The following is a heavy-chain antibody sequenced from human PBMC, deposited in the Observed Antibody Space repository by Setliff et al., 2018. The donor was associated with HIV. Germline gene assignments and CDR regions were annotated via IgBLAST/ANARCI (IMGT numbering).Heavy chain of an antibody. V-gene: IGHV4-34*01. J-gene: IGHJ4*02. Sequence: SETLSLTCAFYGESSNDYYWNWIRQPPGKGLEWIGEIHHTGHINNHPSFKSRVTISVDTSKNQFSLKLNSVTAADTAVYYCTVYNTGSSKDYYWGQGTPVTVSS. CDR1: GESSNDYY. CDR3: TVYNTGSSKDYY. CDR2: IHHTGHI. D-gene: IGHD2-8*02.